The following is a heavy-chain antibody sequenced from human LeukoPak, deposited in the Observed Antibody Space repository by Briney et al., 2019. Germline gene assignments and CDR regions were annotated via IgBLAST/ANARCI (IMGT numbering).Heavy chain of an antibody. Sequence: GGSLRLSCAASGFTFSSYGMSWVRQAPGKGLEWVSAISGSGGSTYYADSVKGRFTISRDNSKNTLYLQMNSLRAEDTAVYYCAKYYYGSGTYNCFDYWGQGTLVTVSS. V-gene: IGHV3-23*01. CDR3: AKYYYGSGTYNCFDY. CDR1: GFTFSSYG. D-gene: IGHD3-10*01. CDR2: ISGSGGST. J-gene: IGHJ4*02.